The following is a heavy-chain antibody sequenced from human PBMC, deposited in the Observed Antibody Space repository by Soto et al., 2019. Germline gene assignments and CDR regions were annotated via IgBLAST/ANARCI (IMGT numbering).Heavy chain of an antibody. CDR2: INHSGST. D-gene: IGHD2-21*02. CDR1: GGSFSGYY. V-gene: IGHV4-34*01. CDR3: GRGYVGTALRADFDY. J-gene: IGHJ4*02. Sequence: SETLSLTCAVYGGSFSGYYWSWIRQPPGKGLEWIGEINHSGSTNYSPSLKSRVTISVDTSKNQFSLKLSSVTAADTAVYYCGRGYVGTALRADFDYWGQGALVTVSS.